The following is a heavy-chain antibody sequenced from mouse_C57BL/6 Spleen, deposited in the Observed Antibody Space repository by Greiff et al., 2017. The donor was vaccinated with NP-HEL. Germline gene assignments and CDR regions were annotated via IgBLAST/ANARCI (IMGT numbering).Heavy chain of an antibody. CDR1: GFTFTDYY. CDR2: VYPYNGGT. D-gene: IGHD1-1*01. Sequence: EVQLQQSGPVLVKPGPSVKLSCKASGFTFTDYYMHWVKQSPGKSLEWIGLVYPYNGGTSYNQKFKGKATLTVDTSSSTASLKLNGLTSEDSAVYYCARETTVVHFDDWGKGTTVTVSS. J-gene: IGHJ1*03. V-gene: IGHV1-36*01. CDR3: ARETTVVHFDD.